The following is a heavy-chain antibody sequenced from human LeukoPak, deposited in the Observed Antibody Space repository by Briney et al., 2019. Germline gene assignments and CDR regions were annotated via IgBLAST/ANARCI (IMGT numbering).Heavy chain of an antibody. CDR3: AKVLSVVVAATLLDY. D-gene: IGHD2-15*01. Sequence: GGSLRLSCAASGFTFSSYGMHWVRQAPGKGLEWVAFIRYDGSNKYYADSVKGRFTISRDNPKNTLYLQMNSLRAEDTAVYYCAKVLSVVVAATLLDYWGQGTLVTVSS. J-gene: IGHJ4*02. V-gene: IGHV3-30*02. CDR2: IRYDGSNK. CDR1: GFTFSSYG.